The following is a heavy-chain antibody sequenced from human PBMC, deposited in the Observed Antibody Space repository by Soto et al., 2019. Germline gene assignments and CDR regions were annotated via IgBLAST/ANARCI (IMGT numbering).Heavy chain of an antibody. J-gene: IGHJ4*02. V-gene: IGHV3-15*01. Sequence: GGSLRLSCVASGFNLSHPWMTWVRQATGKGLEWVGRIKSKTDGGTADYAAPVKGRATISRDDSKNTVYLQMNSLKTEDTAVYYCTTGIYYDILTGYHNVAYWGQGALVTVSS. D-gene: IGHD3-9*01. CDR2: IKSKTDGGTA. CDR3: TTGIYYDILTGYHNVAY. CDR1: GFNLSHPW.